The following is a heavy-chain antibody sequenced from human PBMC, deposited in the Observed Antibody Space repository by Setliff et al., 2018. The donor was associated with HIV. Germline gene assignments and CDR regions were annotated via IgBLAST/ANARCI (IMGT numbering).Heavy chain of an antibody. J-gene: IGHJ5*02. CDR3: ARPRRVRSRAWYWFDI. V-gene: IGHV4-38-2*01. CDR2: IYQSGSI. Sequence: KASETLSLTCAVSGYSISIGYYWAWIRQPPGQGPQWIGSIYQSGSIYYNPSLQSRVTISVDSSKNQFSLNLFSATAADTAVYYCARPRRVRSRAWYWFDIWGQGTLVTVSS. CDR1: GYSISIGYY. D-gene: IGHD6-19*01.